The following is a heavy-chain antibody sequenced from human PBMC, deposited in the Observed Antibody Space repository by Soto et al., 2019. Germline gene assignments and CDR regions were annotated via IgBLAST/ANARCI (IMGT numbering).Heavy chain of an antibody. V-gene: IGHV3-74*01. J-gene: IGHJ6*02. CDR3: ARESSVYIGIAGAYYYYGMDV. D-gene: IGHD6-19*01. CDR2: INSDGSST. CDR1: GFTFSSYW. Sequence: GGSLRLSCAASGFTFSSYWMHWVRQAPGKGLVWVSRINSDGSSTSYADSVKGRFTISRDNAKNTLYLQMNSLRAEDTAVYYCARESSVYIGIAGAYYYYGMDVWGQGTTVTVSS.